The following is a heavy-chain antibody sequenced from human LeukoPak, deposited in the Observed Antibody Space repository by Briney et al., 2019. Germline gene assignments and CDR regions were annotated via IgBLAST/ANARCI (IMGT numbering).Heavy chain of an antibody. D-gene: IGHD3-9*01. CDR2: IYYSGST. J-gene: IGHJ4*02. V-gene: IGHV4-59*08. CDR1: GGSISSYY. Sequence: SETLSLTCTVSGGSISSYYWSWIRQPPGKGLEWIGYIYYSGSTNYNPSLKSRVTISVDTSKNQFSLKLSSVTAADTAVYYCARQADYDILTGYAIDYWGQGTLVTASS. CDR3: ARQADYDILTGYAIDY.